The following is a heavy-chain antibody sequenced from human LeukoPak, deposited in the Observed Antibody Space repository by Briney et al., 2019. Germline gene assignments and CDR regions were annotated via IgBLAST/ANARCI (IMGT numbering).Heavy chain of an antibody. Sequence: GGSLRLSCEASGFTFSTNAMSWVRQAPGKGLEWVSAISASGGSTYYADSVKGRFTISRDNSKNTLYLEMNSLRAEDTAVYYCARHRDIPDFDYWGQGTLVTVSS. D-gene: IGHD1-14*01. CDR2: ISASGGST. CDR1: GFTFSTNA. CDR3: ARHRDIPDFDY. V-gene: IGHV3-23*01. J-gene: IGHJ4*02.